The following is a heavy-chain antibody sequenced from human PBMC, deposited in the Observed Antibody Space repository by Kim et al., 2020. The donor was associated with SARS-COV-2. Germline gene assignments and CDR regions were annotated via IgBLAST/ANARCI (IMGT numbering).Heavy chain of an antibody. CDR3: ARIQRAAQGAFDI. V-gene: IGHV4-59*01. CDR1: GGSISSYY. J-gene: IGHJ3*02. CDR2: IYYSGST. D-gene: IGHD6-6*01. Sequence: SETLSLTCTVSGGSISSYYWSWIRQPPGKGLEWIGYIYYSGSTNYNPSLKSRVTISVDTSKNQFSLKLSSVTAADTAVYYCARIQRAAQGAFDIWGQGTMVTVSS.